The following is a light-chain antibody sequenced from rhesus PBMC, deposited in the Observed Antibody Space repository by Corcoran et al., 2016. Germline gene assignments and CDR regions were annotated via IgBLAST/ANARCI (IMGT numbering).Light chain of an antibody. CDR3: CSFTTITTYI. CDR2: AVN. J-gene: IGLJ1*01. CDR1: TSDGGTYDY. V-gene: IGLV2S7*01. Sequence: QAAPTQPPSVSGSPGQSVTISCTGTTSDGGTYDYVSWYQQPPGKAPQLIIYAVNKRPSGVSDRFSGSKSGNTASLTISGLQAEDEADYYCCSFTTITTYIFAGGTRLTVL.